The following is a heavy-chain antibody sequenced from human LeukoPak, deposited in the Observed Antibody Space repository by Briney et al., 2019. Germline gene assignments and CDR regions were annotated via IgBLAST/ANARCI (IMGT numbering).Heavy chain of an antibody. CDR2: IDWDDDK. CDR1: GFSLRTSSMC. Sequence: SGPTLVNPTQTLTLTCTFSGFSLRTSSMCVGWIRQPPGKALGWLARIDWDDDKYYSSSLKTRLTISKDTSKNQVVLTMTNMDPVDTATYYCARIRSGSYSMDYWGQGTLVIVSS. J-gene: IGHJ4*02. D-gene: IGHD1-26*01. CDR3: ARIRSGSYSMDY. V-gene: IGHV2-70*11.